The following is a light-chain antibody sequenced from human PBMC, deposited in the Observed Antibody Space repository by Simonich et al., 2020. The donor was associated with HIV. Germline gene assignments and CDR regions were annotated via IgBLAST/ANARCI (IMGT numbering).Light chain of an antibody. CDR1: SSDVGGFNY. CDR3: CSYAGSSTFYV. CDR2: DIS. V-gene: IGLV2-14*03. Sequence: QSALTQPASVSGSPGQSITISCTGTSSDVGGFNYVSWYQHHPGRAPKLIIYDISNRPSGVSNRFSGSKSGNTASLTISGLQAEDEADYYCCSYAGSSTFYVFGTGTKVTVL. J-gene: IGLJ1*01.